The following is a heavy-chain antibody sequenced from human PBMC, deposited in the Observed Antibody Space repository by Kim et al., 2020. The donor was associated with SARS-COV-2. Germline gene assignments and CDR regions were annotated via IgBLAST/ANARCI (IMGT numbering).Heavy chain of an antibody. CDR2: IQSKTAAGTT. D-gene: IGHD2-2*02. CDR1: GFTFSNSW. CDR3: ITYTYSSLKD. V-gene: IGHV3-15*01. J-gene: IGHJ4*02. Sequence: GGSLRLSCAASGFTFSNSWMTWVRQAPGKGLEWVGHIQSKTAAGTTEYAAAGKGRFTISRDDSENMLDLQMNSLKIEDTALYYCITYTYSSLKDWGQGTMVTVSS.